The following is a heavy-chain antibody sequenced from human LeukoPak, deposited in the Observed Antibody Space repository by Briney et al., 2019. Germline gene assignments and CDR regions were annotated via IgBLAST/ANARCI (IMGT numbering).Heavy chain of an antibody. CDR1: GGSISSYY. Sequence: RASETLSLTCSVSGGSISSYYWSWIRQPARKGLEWIGRIYTSGRTNYNPSLKSRVTMSEDTSKDQISLNLGSVTAAGTGVYYCARDSLGVRAFVIWGEGTMITVSS. J-gene: IGHJ3*02. V-gene: IGHV4-4*07. CDR2: IYTSGRT. CDR3: ARDSLGVRAFVI. D-gene: IGHD3-10*01.